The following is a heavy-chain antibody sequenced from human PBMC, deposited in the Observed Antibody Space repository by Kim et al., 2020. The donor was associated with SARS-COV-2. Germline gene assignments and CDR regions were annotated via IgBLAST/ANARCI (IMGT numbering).Heavy chain of an antibody. CDR3: AKDLAAGPKCQGAHY. J-gene: IGHJ4*02. Sequence: ESVTGRFTITRGNSQNTVYLQMNSLRAEDTAVYYCAKDLAAGPKCQGAHYWGQGTLVTVSS. D-gene: IGHD6-25*01. V-gene: IGHV3-30*02.